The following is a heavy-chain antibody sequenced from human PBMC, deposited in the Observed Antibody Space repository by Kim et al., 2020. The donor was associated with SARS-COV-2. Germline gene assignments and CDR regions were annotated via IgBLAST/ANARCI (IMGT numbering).Heavy chain of an antibody. CDR2: IYYSGST. V-gene: IGHV4-59*08. J-gene: IGHJ1*01. Sequence: SETLSLTCTVSGGSISSYYWSWIRQPPGKGLEWIGYIYYSGSTNYNPSLKSRVTISVDTSKNQFSLKLSSVTAADTAVYYCARLHSSGWVLYFQHWGQGTLVTVSS. CDR3: ARLHSSGWVLYFQH. D-gene: IGHD6-19*01. CDR1: GGSISSYY.